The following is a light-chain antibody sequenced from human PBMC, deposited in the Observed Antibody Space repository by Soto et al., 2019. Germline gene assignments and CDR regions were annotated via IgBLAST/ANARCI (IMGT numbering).Light chain of an antibody. CDR3: QQTYSTLSIT. Sequence: DIQMTQSPSSLSASVGDRVTITCRASESIARHLNWDQQKPGKAPKLLIYAASSLQNGVPSRFRGGGSGTDFTLTIRNLQPEDFATYYCQQTYSTLSITFGQGTRLEIK. CDR2: AAS. V-gene: IGKV1-39*01. J-gene: IGKJ5*01. CDR1: ESIARH.